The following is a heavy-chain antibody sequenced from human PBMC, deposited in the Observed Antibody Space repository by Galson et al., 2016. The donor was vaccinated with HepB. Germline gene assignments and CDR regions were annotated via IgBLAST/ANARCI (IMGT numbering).Heavy chain of an antibody. J-gene: IGHJ4*02. D-gene: IGHD3-10*01. CDR3: AREGRGFDFDC. Sequence: SLRLSCAASGLTVSANYMSWVRQAPGKGLEWVSVLYGGGDTTYYADSVQGRFTIPRDNSKNTLYLQMNSLGVEGTAIYYCAREGRGFDFDCWGQGTLVTVSS. CDR2: LYGGGDTT. CDR1: GLTVSANY. V-gene: IGHV3-53*01.